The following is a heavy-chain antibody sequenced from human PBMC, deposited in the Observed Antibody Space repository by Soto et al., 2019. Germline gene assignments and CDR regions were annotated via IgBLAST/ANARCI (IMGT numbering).Heavy chain of an antibody. CDR1: GYTFTSYA. D-gene: IGHD6-19*01. V-gene: IGHV1-3*01. CDR2: INAGNGNT. J-gene: IGHJ4*02. Sequence: ASVKVSCRASGYTFTSYAMHWVRQAPGQRLEWMGWINAGNGNTKYSQKSQGRVTITRGTSASTAYMELSSLRSEDTAVYYCARGSGHEAIGYWGQGTLVTVSS. CDR3: ARGSGHEAIGY.